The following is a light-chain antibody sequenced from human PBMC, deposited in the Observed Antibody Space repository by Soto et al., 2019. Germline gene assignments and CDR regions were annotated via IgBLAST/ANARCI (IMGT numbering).Light chain of an antibody. V-gene: IGKV3-15*01. CDR3: QRYNNWPRT. CDR2: GAS. J-gene: IGKJ1*01. Sequence: EIVKTQSPGTLSVSPGERATLSCRASQSVSSNLAWYQQKPGQAPRLLIYGASTRATGIPARFSGSRSGTEFTLTITSLQSEDFAVYYCQRYNNWPRTFGQGTKVEIK. CDR1: QSVSSN.